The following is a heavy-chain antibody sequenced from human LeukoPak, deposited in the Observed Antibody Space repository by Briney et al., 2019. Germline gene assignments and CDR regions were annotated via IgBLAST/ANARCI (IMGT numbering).Heavy chain of an antibody. J-gene: IGHJ4*02. V-gene: IGHV4-4*02. CDR2: IYHSGAA. CDR1: GGSISSTNW. CDR3: ARSYVYGSGSYYKVEYFDY. D-gene: IGHD3-10*01. Sequence: SGTLSLTCAVSGGSISSTNWWSWVRQPPGKGLEWIGEIYHSGAANYNPSLKSRVTISVDKSTNQFSLKVSSVTAADTAVYYCARSYVYGSGSYYKVEYFDYWGQGTLVTVSS.